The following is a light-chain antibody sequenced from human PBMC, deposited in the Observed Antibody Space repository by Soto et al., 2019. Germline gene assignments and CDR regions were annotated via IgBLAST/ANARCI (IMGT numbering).Light chain of an antibody. V-gene: IGKV3-11*01. CDR2: GAS. CDR1: ENVRTF. J-gene: IGKJ1*01. Sequence: PGERATLSCRASENVRTFVDWYQQKPGQAPRLLIYGASNRATGIPARFSGSGSGTDFTLTITDLEPEDFAVYYCQQHSHWPPWTFGQGTRVEIQ. CDR3: QQHSHWPPWT.